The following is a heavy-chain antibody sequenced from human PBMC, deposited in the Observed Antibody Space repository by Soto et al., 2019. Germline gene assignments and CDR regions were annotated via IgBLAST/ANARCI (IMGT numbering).Heavy chain of an antibody. V-gene: IGHV4-59*01. CDR2: IYYSGST. J-gene: IGHJ6*02. Sequence: PSETLSLTCSASGGSIVSYYWNWIRQSPGKGLEWLGYIYYSGSTNYNPSLKSRVSISVDTSKNQFSLKLTSVTAADTAVYYCARYSSSTPLYGMDVWGPGTTVTVSS. D-gene: IGHD6-6*01. CDR1: GGSIVSYY. CDR3: ARYSSSTPLYGMDV.